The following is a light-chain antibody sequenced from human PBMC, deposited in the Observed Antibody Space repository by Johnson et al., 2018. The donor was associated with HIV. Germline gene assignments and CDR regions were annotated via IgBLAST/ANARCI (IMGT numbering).Light chain of an antibody. CDR2: ENS. J-gene: IGLJ1*01. Sequence: QSVLSQPPSVSAAPGQTVTISCSGSSSNIGNNYVSWYQQLPGTAPKLLIYENSKRPSGIPDRFSGSKSGTSATLAITGLQTGDEADYYCGTLDNSLSAYAFGTGTKFTVL. CDR1: SSNIGNNY. V-gene: IGLV1-51*02. CDR3: GTLDNSLSAYA.